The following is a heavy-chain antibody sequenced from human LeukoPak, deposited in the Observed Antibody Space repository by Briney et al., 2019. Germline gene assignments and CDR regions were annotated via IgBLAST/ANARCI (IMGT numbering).Heavy chain of an antibody. CDR1: GGSISSSSYY. J-gene: IGHJ4*02. V-gene: IGHV4-39*07. CDR3: ARLSLDYYDSSDY. D-gene: IGHD3-22*01. Sequence: SETLSLTCTVSGGSISSSSYYWGWIRQPPGKGLEWIGSIYYSGSTYYNPSLKSRVTISVDTSKNQFSLKLSSVTAADTAVYYCARLSLDYYDSSDYWGQGTLVTVSS. CDR2: IYYSGST.